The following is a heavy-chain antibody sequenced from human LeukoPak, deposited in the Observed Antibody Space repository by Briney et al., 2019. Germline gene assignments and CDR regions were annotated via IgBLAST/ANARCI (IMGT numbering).Heavy chain of an antibody. CDR3: AKDLLLRFLEWTPVDY. V-gene: IGHV3-23*01. D-gene: IGHD3-3*01. Sequence: GGSLRLSCAASGFTFSSYAMSWVRQAPGKGLEWVSAISGSGGSTYYADSVKGRFTISRDNSKNTLYLQMNSLRAEDTAVYYCAKDLLLRFLEWTPVDYWGQGTLVTVSS. J-gene: IGHJ4*02. CDR2: ISGSGGST. CDR1: GFTFSSYA.